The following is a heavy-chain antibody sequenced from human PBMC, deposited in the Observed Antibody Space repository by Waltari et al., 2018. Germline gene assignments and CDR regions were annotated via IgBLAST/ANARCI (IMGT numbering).Heavy chain of an antibody. V-gene: IGHV5-51*03. J-gene: IGHJ5*02. D-gene: IGHD6-19*01. CDR3: AGAVSGTAWFDP. Sequence: EVQLVQSGVEVKKPGESLKISCKASGYSFPNYWIGWVRQMPGKGLEWMGIMNPGDSDTRYSPSFQGQVTVSADKSISTAYLQWSSLKASDSAMYYCAGAVSGTAWFDPWGQGTLVTVSS. CDR2: MNPGDSDT. CDR1: GYSFPNYW.